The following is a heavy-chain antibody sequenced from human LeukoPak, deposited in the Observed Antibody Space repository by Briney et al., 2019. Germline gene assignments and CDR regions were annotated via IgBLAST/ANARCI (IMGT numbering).Heavy chain of an antibody. D-gene: IGHD1-26*01. CDR3: AREWDLPGAYYMDV. J-gene: IGHJ6*03. CDR2: ISRDGSNT. V-gene: IGHV3-74*01. Sequence: RGSLRLSCAAPEFTFSTYWMHWVRQAPGKGLVWVSRISRDGSNTFYADSVKGRFTISRDNAKNTLYLQMNSLRGDDTAVYYCAREWDLPGAYYMDVWGKGTTVTVSS. CDR1: EFTFSTYW.